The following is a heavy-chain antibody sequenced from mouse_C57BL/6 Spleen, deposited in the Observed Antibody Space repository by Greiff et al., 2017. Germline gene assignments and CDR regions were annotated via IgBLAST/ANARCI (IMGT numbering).Heavy chain of an antibody. CDR3: ARGPVPYEAMDY. CDR2: INPSDSYT. Sequence: VQLQQPGAELVKPGASVKLSCKASGYTFTSYWMQWVKQRPGQGLEWIGEINPSDSYTNYNQKFKGKATLTVDTSSSTAYMQLSSLTSEDSAVYYCARGPVPYEAMDYWGQGTSVTVSS. V-gene: IGHV1-50*01. D-gene: IGHD2-3*01. CDR1: GYTFTSYW. J-gene: IGHJ4*01.